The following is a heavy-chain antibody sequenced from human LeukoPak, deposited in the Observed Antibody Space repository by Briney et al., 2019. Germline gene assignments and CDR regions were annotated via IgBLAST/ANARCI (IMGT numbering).Heavy chain of an antibody. J-gene: IGHJ4*02. CDR2: INPSGGST. CDR1: GYTFTSYY. Sequence: ASVRVSCKASGYTFTSYYMHWVRQAPGQGLEWMGIINPSGGSTSYAQKSQGRVTMTRDTSTSTVYMELSSLRSEDTAVYYCARIRCSGGSCYKSPFDYWGQGTLVTVSS. CDR3: ARIRCSGGSCYKSPFDY. V-gene: IGHV1-46*01. D-gene: IGHD2-15*01.